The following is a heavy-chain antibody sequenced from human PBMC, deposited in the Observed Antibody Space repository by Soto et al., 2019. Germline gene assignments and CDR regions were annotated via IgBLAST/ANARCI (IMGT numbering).Heavy chain of an antibody. D-gene: IGHD3-16*01. CDR2: IFPLTDIP. CDR3: ARCRLVVLNYFES. CDR1: GGTFRNYP. V-gene: IGHV1-69*02. J-gene: IGHJ4*02. Sequence: QVQLVQSGTEVKKPGSSVKVSCKASGGTFRNYPINWVRQAPGQGLEWMGSIFPLTDIPDYAQNFQARLTISADKSTNTAYMEFSSLTSDDTAMYFCARCRLVVLNYFESWGQGTLVTVSS.